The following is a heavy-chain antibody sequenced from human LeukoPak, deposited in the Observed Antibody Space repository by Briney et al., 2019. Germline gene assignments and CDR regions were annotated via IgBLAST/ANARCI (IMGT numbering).Heavy chain of an antibody. CDR2: IYYHENT. CDR1: GGSISSSSDY. CDR3: ARVPHNCSGDRCYSRWFDP. V-gene: IGHV4-39*01. D-gene: IGHD2-15*01. J-gene: IGHJ5*02. Sequence: SETLSLTCTVSGGSISSSSDYWGWIRQAPGKGLEWIGSIYYHENTYYNSSLKSRVTISVDTSKNQFSLKLSSVTAADTAVCYCARVPHNCSGDRCYSRWFDPWGQGTLVIVSS.